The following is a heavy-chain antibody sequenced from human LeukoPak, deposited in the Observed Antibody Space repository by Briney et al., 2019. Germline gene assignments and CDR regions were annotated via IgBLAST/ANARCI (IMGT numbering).Heavy chain of an antibody. V-gene: IGHV4-39*07. D-gene: IGHD2-21*02. CDR3: ARVCCPVVVTAIHYFDY. CDR2: IYYSGST. CDR1: GGSISSSNYY. J-gene: IGHJ4*02. Sequence: PSETLSLTCTVSGGSISSSNYYWGWIRQPPGKGLEWIGSIYYSGSTYYNPSLKSRVTISVDTSKNQFSLKLSSVTAADTAVYYCARVCCPVVVTAIHYFDYWGQGTLVTVSS.